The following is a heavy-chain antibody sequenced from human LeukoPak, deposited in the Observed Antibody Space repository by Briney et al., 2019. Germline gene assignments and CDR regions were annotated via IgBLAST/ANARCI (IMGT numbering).Heavy chain of an antibody. Sequence: GGSLRLSCAASGFTFSSYWMSWVRQAPGKGLEWVSTIRASGDRTYYAESVKGRFTMSGDKSKNTLYLQMSNLRAEDTAVYHCAVLAVPAVGYWGQGTLVTVSS. CDR2: IRASGDRT. V-gene: IGHV3-23*01. CDR3: AVLAVPAVGY. J-gene: IGHJ4*02. D-gene: IGHD2-15*01. CDR1: GFTFSSYW.